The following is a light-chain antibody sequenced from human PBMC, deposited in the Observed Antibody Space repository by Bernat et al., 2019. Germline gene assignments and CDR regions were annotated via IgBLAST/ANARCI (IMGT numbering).Light chain of an antibody. CDR2: DVS. J-gene: IGLJ2*01. V-gene: IGLV2-14*01. CDR1: SSYAGGYNY. CDR3: SSYASSSTAVV. Sequence: QSALTQPASVSGSPGQSITISCTGTSSYAGGYNYVSWYQQHPGKAPKLMIYDVSNRPSGVSNRFSGSKSGNTASLTISGLQAEDEADYYCSSYASSSTAVVFGGGTKLTVL.